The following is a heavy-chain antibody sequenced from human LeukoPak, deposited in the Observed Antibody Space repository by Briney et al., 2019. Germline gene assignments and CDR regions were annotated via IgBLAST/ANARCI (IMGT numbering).Heavy chain of an antibody. D-gene: IGHD4-17*01. CDR3: ARKNDYGDYGWFDP. CDR2: VDSSGNT. Sequence: SETLSLTCSVSVVSMNGYYWSWLRQSAGNRLEWIGHVDSSGNTNYNPSLESRVTMSVDTSKKQFSLKLTSVTAADMAVYYCARKNDYGDYGWFDPWGQGTLVTVSS. CDR1: VVSMNGYY. J-gene: IGHJ5*02. V-gene: IGHV4-4*07.